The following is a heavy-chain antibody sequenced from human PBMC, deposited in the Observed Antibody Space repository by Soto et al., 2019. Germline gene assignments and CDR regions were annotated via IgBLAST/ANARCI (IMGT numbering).Heavy chain of an antibody. Sequence: EVQLVESGGGLVQPGRSLRLSCAASGFTFDDYAMHWVRQAPEKGLEWVSGISWNSGNTGYADSVKGRFTISRDNAKNSLHLQMNSLRAEDTALYYCAKDSSSYCSGRNCYFDYWGQGTLVTVSS. D-gene: IGHD2-15*01. CDR3: AKDSSSYCSGRNCYFDY. CDR1: GFTFDDYA. CDR2: ISWNSGNT. V-gene: IGHV3-9*01. J-gene: IGHJ4*02.